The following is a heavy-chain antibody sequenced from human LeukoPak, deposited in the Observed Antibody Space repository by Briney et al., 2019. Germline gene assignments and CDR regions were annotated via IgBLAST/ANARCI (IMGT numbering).Heavy chain of an antibody. CDR2: IYYSGST. D-gene: IGHD3-16*02. J-gene: IGHJ4*02. Sequence: SETLSLTCTVSGGSISSGDYYWSWVRQPPGKGLEWIGYIYYSGSTYYNPSLKSRVTISVDTSKNQFSLRLTSVTAADTAVYYCARDASLMITVGGVIVKPRFVWGQGTLVTVSS. V-gene: IGHV4-30-4*02. CDR3: ARDASLMITVGGVIVKPRFV. CDR1: GGSISSGDYY.